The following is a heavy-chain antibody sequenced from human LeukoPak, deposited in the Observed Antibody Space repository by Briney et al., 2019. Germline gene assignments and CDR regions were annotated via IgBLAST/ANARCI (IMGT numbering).Heavy chain of an antibody. CDR2: INHSGST. V-gene: IGHV4-34*01. CDR1: GGSISSYY. J-gene: IGHJ4*02. CDR3: ARLVGGSSWYRGSKLYYFDY. D-gene: IGHD6-13*01. Sequence: PSETLSLTCTVPGGSISSYYWSWIRQPPGKGLEWIGEINHSGSTNYNPSLKRRVTISVDTSKNQFSLKLSSVTAADTAVYYCARLVGGSSWYRGSKLYYFDYWGQGTLVTVSS.